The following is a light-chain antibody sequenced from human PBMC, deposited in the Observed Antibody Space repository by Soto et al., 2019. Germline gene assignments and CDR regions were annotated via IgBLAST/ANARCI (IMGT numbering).Light chain of an antibody. CDR3: HPAYNLPYT. CDR1: QSVSSGS. CDR2: GAS. J-gene: IGKJ2*01. Sequence: EIVMTQSPATLSLSPGERATLSCRASQSVSSGSVSWYQRKHGQAPRLLIYGASTRATGIPARFSGSGSETDFTLTISSLQPEDFAVYYCHPAYNLPYTFGQGTKLEIK. V-gene: IGKV3D-7*01.